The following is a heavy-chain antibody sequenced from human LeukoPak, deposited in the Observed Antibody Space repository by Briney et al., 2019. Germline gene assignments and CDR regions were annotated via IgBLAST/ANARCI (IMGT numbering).Heavy chain of an antibody. V-gene: IGHV3-7*01. J-gene: IGHJ6*03. Sequence: GGSLRLSCATSGFTFSSYWMNWVRQAPGKGLEWVANIKQDGSEKHYVDSVKGRFTISRDNAKNSLYLQMNSLRAEDTAVYYCASDVGGYCSGGSCMDVWGKGTTVTVSS. CDR3: ASDVGGYCSGGSCMDV. CDR2: IKQDGSEK. D-gene: IGHD2-15*01. CDR1: GFTFSSYW.